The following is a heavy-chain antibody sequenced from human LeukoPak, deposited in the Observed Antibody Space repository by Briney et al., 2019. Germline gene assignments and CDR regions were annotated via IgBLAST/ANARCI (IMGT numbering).Heavy chain of an antibody. Sequence: SETLSLTCTVSGGSISNYYWSWIRQPAGKGLEWIGRIYTSGSTNYNPSLKSRVTISVDTSKNQFSLKLSSVTAADTAVYYCARGRASSWFDPWGQGTLVTVSS. J-gene: IGHJ5*02. CDR1: GGSISNYY. D-gene: IGHD2-2*01. CDR2: IYTSGST. V-gene: IGHV4-4*07. CDR3: ARGRASSWFDP.